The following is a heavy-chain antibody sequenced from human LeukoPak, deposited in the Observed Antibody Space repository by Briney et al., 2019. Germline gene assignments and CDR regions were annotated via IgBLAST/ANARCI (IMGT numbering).Heavy chain of an antibody. CDR2: ISYDGSNK. J-gene: IGHJ6*02. CDR3: ARDFRRSRPALYYYYGMDV. V-gene: IGHV3-30-3*01. Sequence: PGRSLRLSCAASGFTFSSYAMHWVRQAPGKGLEWVAVISYDGSNKYYADSVKGRFTISRDNSKNTLYLQMNSLRAEDMAVYYCARDFRRSRPALYYYYGMDVWGQGTTVTVSS. D-gene: IGHD2-15*01. CDR1: GFTFSSYA.